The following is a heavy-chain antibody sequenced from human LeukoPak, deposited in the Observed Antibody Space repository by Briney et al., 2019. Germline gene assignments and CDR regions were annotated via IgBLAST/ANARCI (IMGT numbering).Heavy chain of an antibody. Sequence: SETLSLTCTVSGGSISSYYWSWIRQPPGKGLEWIGYIYYSGSTNYNPSLKSRVTISVDTSKSQFSLQVTSVTAADTAVYYCARDNYGGVKGDAFEIWGRGTMVTVSS. J-gene: IGHJ3*02. V-gene: IGHV4-59*01. CDR3: ARDNYGGVKGDAFEI. CDR2: IYYSGST. CDR1: GGSISSYY. D-gene: IGHD4-23*01.